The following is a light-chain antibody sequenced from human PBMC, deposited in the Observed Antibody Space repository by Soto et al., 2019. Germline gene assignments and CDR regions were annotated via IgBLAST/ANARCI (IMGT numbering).Light chain of an antibody. J-gene: IGKJ1*01. Sequence: DIVMTQSPDSLAVSLGERATINCKSSQSVLFSSNNKNYLAWYQQKPGQPPKLLISWASTRESGVPDRFSGGGSGTDFTLAISSLQAEDVAVYYCQQYYSTPPTFGQGTKVEIK. CDR1: QSVLFSSNNKNY. V-gene: IGKV4-1*01. CDR2: WAS. CDR3: QQYYSTPPT.